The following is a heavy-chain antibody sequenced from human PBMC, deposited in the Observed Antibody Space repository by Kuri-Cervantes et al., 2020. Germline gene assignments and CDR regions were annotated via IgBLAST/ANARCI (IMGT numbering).Heavy chain of an antibody. CDR3: AKGWLAPAATPFEY. CDR1: GFTFSSYD. CDR2: IGTAGDT. D-gene: IGHD2-2*01. V-gene: IGHV3-13*01. Sequence: GESLKISCAASGFTFSSYDMHWVRQATGKGLEWASAIGTAGDTYYPGSVKGRFTISRENAKNSLYLQMNSLRAGDTAVYYCAKGWLAPAATPFEYWGQGTLVTVSS. J-gene: IGHJ4*02.